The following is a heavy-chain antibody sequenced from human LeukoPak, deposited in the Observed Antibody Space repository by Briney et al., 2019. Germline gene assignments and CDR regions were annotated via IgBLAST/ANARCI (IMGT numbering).Heavy chain of an antibody. CDR3: ASLEGIAARQDAFDI. CDR1: GGTFSSYA. D-gene: IGHD6-6*01. CDR2: IIPIFGTA. J-gene: IGHJ3*02. V-gene: IGHV1-69*13. Sequence: SVKVSCKASGGTFSSYAISWVRQAPGQGLEWMGGIIPIFGTANYAQKFQGRVTITADESTSTAYMELSSLRSEDTAVYYCASLEGIAARQDAFDIWGQGTMVTVSS.